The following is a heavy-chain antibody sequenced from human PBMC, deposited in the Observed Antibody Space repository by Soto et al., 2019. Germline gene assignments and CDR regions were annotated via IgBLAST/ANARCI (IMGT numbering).Heavy chain of an antibody. V-gene: IGHV4-34*01. CDR3: ARWGSTYYDFWSGYYSYYFDY. CDR2: INHSGST. J-gene: IGHJ4*02. CDR1: GGSFSGYY. D-gene: IGHD3-3*01. Sequence: SETLSLTCAVYGGSFSGYYWIWIRQPPGKGLEWIGEINHSGSTNYNPSLKSRVTISVDTSKNQFSLKLSSVTAADTAVYYCARWGSTYYDFWSGYYSYYFDYWGQGTLVTVSS.